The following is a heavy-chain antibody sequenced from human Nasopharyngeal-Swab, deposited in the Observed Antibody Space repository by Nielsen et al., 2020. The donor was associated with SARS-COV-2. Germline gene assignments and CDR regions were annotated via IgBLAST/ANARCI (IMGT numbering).Heavy chain of an antibody. V-gene: IGHV1-2*06. CDR2: INPNSGGT. J-gene: IGHJ4*02. CDR1: GYTFTGYY. Sequence: ASVKVSCKASGYTFTGYYMHWVRQAPGQGLEWMGRINPNSGGTNYAQKFQGRVTMTRDTSISTAYMELSRLRSDDTAVYYCARGPYDFWSYLTGPDYWGQGTLVTVSS. D-gene: IGHD3-3*01. CDR3: ARGPYDFWSYLTGPDY.